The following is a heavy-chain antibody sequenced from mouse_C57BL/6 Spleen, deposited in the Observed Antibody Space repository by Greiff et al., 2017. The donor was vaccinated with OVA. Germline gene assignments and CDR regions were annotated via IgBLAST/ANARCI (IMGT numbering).Heavy chain of an antibody. CDR3: ARVGYYADY. V-gene: IGHV1-50*01. CDR2: IDPSDSYT. CDR1: GYTFTSYW. J-gene: IGHJ2*01. D-gene: IGHD2-3*01. Sequence: QVQLQQPGAELVKPGASVKLSCKASGYTFTSYWMQWVKLRPGQGLEWIGEIDPSDSYTNYNQKFKGKATLTVDTSSSTAYMQLSSLTAEDSAVYYCARVGYYADYWGQGTTLTVSS.